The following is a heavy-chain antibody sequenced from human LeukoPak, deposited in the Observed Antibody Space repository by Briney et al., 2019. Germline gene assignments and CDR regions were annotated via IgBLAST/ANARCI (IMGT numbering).Heavy chain of an antibody. CDR3: VRGYSFGPYGMDV. CDR2: ISDSGGST. V-gene: IGHV3-64D*09. CDR1: GFPFSSYA. J-gene: IGHJ6*02. Sequence: GGSLRLSCSASGFPFSSYAMHGVRQAPGKGLEHVSAISDSGGSTYYADSVKGRFTISRDNSKNTLYLQMSSLRAEDTAVYFCVRGYSFGPYGMDVWGQGTTVTVSS. D-gene: IGHD2-15*01.